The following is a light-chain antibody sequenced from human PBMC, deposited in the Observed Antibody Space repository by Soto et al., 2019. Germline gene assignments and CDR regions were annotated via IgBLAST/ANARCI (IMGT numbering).Light chain of an antibody. Sequence: EIVLTQSPGTLSLSPGERATLSCRASQSVSRSLLAWYQQKPGQAPRLLIYGASSRATGIPDRFSGSGSGTDFTLTISRLEPEDFAVYYCRQYDNLPRTFGQGTKVDIK. V-gene: IGKV3-20*01. CDR3: RQYDNLPRT. CDR2: GAS. CDR1: QSVSRSL. J-gene: IGKJ1*01.